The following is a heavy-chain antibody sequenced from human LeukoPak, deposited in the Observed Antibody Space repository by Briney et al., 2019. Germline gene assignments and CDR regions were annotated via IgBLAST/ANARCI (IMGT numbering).Heavy chain of an antibody. V-gene: IGHV3-48*04. Sequence: PGGSLRLSCAASGFTFSTHDVNWVRQAPGKGLEWVSFINSRSSTIYYADSVKGRFTISRDNAKNSLHPQMNSLRAEDTAVYYCTSHTGTGDAFRPFHIWGQGTMVTVSS. J-gene: IGHJ3*02. CDR3: TSHTGTGDAFRPFHI. CDR1: GFTFSTHD. CDR2: INSRSSTI. D-gene: IGHD2-21*02.